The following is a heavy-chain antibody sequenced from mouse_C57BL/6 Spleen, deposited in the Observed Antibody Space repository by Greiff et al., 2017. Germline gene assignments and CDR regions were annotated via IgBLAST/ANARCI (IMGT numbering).Heavy chain of an antibody. CDR3: AIYYGYDVWCAY. D-gene: IGHD2-2*01. J-gene: IGHJ3*01. CDR2: IHPSDSDT. Sequence: VQLQQPGAELVKPGASVKVSCKASGYTFTSYWMHWVKQRPGQGLEWIGRIHPSDSDTNYTQKFKGKATFTVDKSSSTAYMQLSSLTSEYSAVYYWAIYYGYDVWCAYGGQGTLVTVSA. CDR1: GYTFTSYW. V-gene: IGHV1-74*01.